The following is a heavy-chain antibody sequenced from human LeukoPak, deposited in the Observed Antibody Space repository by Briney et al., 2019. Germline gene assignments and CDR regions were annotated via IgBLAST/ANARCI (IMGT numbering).Heavy chain of an antibody. D-gene: IGHD3-10*01. V-gene: IGHV4-39*07. J-gene: IGHJ5*02. CDR2: IYYSGST. CDR3: ARVGRGPEYYYGSGSYYWSWFDP. CDR1: GGSVSSSSYY. Sequence: SETLSLTCTVSGGSVSSSSYYWGWIRQPPGKGLEWIGSIYYSGSTYYNPSLKSRVTISVDTSKNQFSLKLSSVTAVDTAVYYCARVGRGPEYYYGSGSYYWSWFDPWGQGALVTVSS.